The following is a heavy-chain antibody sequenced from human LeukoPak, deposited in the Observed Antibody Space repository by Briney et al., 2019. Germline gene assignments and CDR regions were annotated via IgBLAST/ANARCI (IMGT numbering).Heavy chain of an antibody. CDR1: GFTFSSYW. J-gene: IGHJ6*03. V-gene: IGHV3-20*04. Sequence: GGSLRLSCAASGFTFSSYWMSWVRQAPGKGLEWVSGINWNGGSTGYADSVKGRFTISRDNAKNSLYLQMNSLRAEGTALYYCARGLTSYYYYMDVWGKGTTVTVSS. CDR3: ARGLTSYYYYMDV. CDR2: INWNGGST.